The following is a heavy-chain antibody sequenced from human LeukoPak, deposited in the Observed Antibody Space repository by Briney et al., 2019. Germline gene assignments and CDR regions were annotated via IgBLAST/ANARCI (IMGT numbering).Heavy chain of an antibody. Sequence: GGSLRLSCAASGFTFSSYWMSWVRQAPGKGLEWVANINQDGSEKYYVDSVKGRFTISRDNAKNSLYLQMNSLRAEDTAVYYCASTIHYYGSGSYYKSYYYMDVWGKGTTVTVSS. CDR3: ASTIHYYGSGSYYKSYYYMDV. CDR1: GFTFSSYW. V-gene: IGHV3-7*01. D-gene: IGHD3-10*01. CDR2: INQDGSEK. J-gene: IGHJ6*03.